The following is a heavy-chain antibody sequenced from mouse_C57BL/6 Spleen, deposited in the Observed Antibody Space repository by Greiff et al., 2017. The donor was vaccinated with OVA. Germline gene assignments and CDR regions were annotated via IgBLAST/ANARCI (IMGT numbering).Heavy chain of an antibody. D-gene: IGHD2-1*01. CDR1: GYTFTSYW. CDR3: ARTDGNYVCDY. Sequence: QVQLQQPGAELVRPGTSVKLSCKASGYTFTSYWMHWVKQRPGQGLEWIGVIDPSDSYTNYNQKFKGKATLTVDTSSSTAYMQLSSLTSEDSAVYYCARTDGNYVCDYWGQGTTLTVFS. V-gene: IGHV1-59*01. CDR2: IDPSDSYT. J-gene: IGHJ2*01.